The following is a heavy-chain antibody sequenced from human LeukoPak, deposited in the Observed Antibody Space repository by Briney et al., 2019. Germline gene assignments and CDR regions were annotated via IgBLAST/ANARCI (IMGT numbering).Heavy chain of an antibody. CDR1: GFTFSSYA. D-gene: IGHD6-6*01. J-gene: IGHJ6*03. CDR3: AKRGSYSSSSRDYYYMDV. CDR2: IWYDGTNK. Sequence: GGSLRLSCAASGFTFSSYAMSWVRQAPGKGLEWVAVIWYDGTNKRYAESVKGRFAISRDDSKNTLYLQMNGLRVEDTAVYYCAKRGSYSSSSRDYYYMDVWGKGTTVTVSS. V-gene: IGHV3-33*03.